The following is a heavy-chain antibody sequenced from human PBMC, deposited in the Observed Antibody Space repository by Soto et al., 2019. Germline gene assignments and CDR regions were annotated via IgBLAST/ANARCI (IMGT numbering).Heavy chain of an antibody. V-gene: IGHV4-34*01. CDR3: ARGGDSRWFDP. Sequence: QVQLQQWGAGLLKPSETLSLTCAVYGGSFSGYYWCWIRQPPGKGLEWIGEINHSGSTNYNPSRQSRVTISVDTSKDQFSLKLSSVTGADTAVYCWARGGDSRWFDPWGPGTLVTVPS. D-gene: IGHD3-22*01. CDR2: INHSGST. CDR1: GGSFSGYY. J-gene: IGHJ5*02.